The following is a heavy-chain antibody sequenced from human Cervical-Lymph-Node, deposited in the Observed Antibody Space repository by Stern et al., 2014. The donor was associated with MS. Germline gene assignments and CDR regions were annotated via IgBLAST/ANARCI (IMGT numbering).Heavy chain of an antibody. CDR3: ARGLLGSENAFDI. Sequence: VQLLQSGAAVKQPGASVKVSCKASGYTFTSYGISLVRQAPGQGLEWIGCISAYNGNTTYAQKLQGRVTMTTDTYTSTAYMELRSLRSDDTAVYYCARGLLGSENAFDIWGQGTMVTVSS. J-gene: IGHJ3*02. V-gene: IGHV1-18*01. CDR2: ISAYNGNT. D-gene: IGHD2-15*01. CDR1: GYTFTSYG.